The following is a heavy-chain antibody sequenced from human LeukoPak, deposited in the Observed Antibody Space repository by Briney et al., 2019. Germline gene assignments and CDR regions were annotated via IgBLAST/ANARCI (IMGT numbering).Heavy chain of an antibody. D-gene: IGHD6-13*01. Sequence: GGSLRLSCAASGFTFSDYAMTWVRQAPGKGLEWVSYISSSGSTIYYADSVKGRFTISRDNAKNSLYLQMNSLRAEDTAAYYCARLSSSWYPDYWGQGTLVTVSS. J-gene: IGHJ4*02. CDR3: ARLSSSWYPDY. V-gene: IGHV3-11*01. CDR1: GFTFSDYA. CDR2: ISSSGSTI.